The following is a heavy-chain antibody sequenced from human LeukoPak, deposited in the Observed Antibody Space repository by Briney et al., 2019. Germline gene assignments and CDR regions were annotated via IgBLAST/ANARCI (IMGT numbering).Heavy chain of an antibody. V-gene: IGHV4-59*01. CDR3: AGRSGYYTPTYFDY. CDR1: GGSISSYY. J-gene: IGHJ4*02. Sequence: KASETLSLTCTVSGGSISSYYWSWIRQPPGKGLEWIGYIYYSGSTNYNPSLKSRVTISVDTSKNQFSLKLSSVTAADTAVYYCAGRSGYYTPTYFDYWGQGTLVTVSS. D-gene: IGHD3-3*01. CDR2: IYYSGST.